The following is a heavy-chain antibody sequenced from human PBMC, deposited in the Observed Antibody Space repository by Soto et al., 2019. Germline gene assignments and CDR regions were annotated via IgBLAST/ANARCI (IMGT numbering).Heavy chain of an antibody. D-gene: IGHD3-22*01. V-gene: IGHV2-5*02. J-gene: IGHJ4*02. CDR2: IYWDDDK. Sequence: QITLKESGPTLVKPTQTLTLTCTVSGFSLSTTEVGVGWIRQPPGKALEWLALIYWDDDKRYSPSLKTRLTITKDTSKIQVVLTMTNMDPVDTATYYCSRRQGIVVNYYWGQGTLVTVSS. CDR3: SRRQGIVVNYY. CDR1: GFSLSTTEVG.